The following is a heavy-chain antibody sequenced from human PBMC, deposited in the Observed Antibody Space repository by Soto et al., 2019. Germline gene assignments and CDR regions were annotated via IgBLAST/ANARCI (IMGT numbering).Heavy chain of an antibody. CDR2: IYYSGST. V-gene: IGHV4-31*03. CDR3: ARGLVDDYGDLQGWYYFDY. D-gene: IGHD4-17*01. J-gene: IGHJ4*02. Sequence: SETLSLTCTVSGGSISSGGYYWSWLRQHPGKGLEWIGYIYYSGSTNYNPSLKSRVTISVDTSKNQFSLKLSSVTAADTAVYYCARGLVDDYGDLQGWYYFDYWGQGTLVTVSS. CDR1: GGSISSGGYY.